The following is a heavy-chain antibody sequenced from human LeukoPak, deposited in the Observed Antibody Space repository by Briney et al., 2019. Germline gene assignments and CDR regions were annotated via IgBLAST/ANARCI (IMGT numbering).Heavy chain of an antibody. V-gene: IGHV3-33*01. D-gene: IGHD2-2*02. CDR1: GFTFSSYG. Sequence: GGSLILSCAASGFTFSSYGMHWVRQAPGKGLEWVAVIWYDGSNKYYADSVKGRFTISRDNSKNTLYLQMNSLRAEDTAVYYCARVAVPAAILSGRDWFDPWGQGTLVTVSS. CDR2: IWYDGSNK. CDR3: ARVAVPAAILSGRDWFDP. J-gene: IGHJ5*02.